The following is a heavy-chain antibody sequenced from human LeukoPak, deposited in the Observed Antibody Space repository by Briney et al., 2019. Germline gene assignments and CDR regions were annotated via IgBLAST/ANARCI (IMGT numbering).Heavy chain of an antibody. V-gene: IGHV3-23*01. CDR3: AKDLTMETYYDFWSGSDY. CDR1: GFTFSSYA. D-gene: IGHD3-3*01. CDR2: ISGSGGST. Sequence: GGSLRVSCAASGFTFSSYAMSWVRQAPGKGLEWVSAISGSGGSTYYADSVKGRFTISRDNSKNTLYLQMNSLRAEDTAVYYCAKDLTMETYYDFWSGSDYWGQGTLVTVSS. J-gene: IGHJ4*02.